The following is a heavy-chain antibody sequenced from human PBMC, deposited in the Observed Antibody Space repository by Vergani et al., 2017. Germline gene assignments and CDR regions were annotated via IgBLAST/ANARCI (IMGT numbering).Heavy chain of an antibody. CDR2: ISGSGGST. CDR1: GFTFNHYA. J-gene: IGHJ6*02. Sequence: EVQLLESGGDLVQPGGSLRLSCAASGFTFNHYAMNWVRQAPGKGLVWVSGISGSGGSTYYAGSVKGRFTISRDSSKNTLYLQMNSLSAGDTAVYYCAKANPRNRGYDYLDYYPAMAVWGQGTTVTVSS. D-gene: IGHD5-12*01. V-gene: IGHV3-23*01. CDR3: AKANPRNRGYDYLDYYPAMAV.